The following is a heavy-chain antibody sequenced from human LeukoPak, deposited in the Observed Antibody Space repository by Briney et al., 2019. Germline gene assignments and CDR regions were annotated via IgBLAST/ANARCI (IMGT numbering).Heavy chain of an antibody. CDR1: GYTFTNYY. CDR2: INPSSGST. Sequence: ASVKVSCKASGYTFTNYYMHWVRQAPGQGLEWMGIINPSSGSTGYAQKFQGRVTMTRDTSTSTVYMDLSSLKSEDTAVYYCVRSRDGYNYFDYWCQGTLVTVSS. J-gene: IGHJ4*02. CDR3: VRSRDGYNYFDY. V-gene: IGHV1-46*01. D-gene: IGHD5-24*01.